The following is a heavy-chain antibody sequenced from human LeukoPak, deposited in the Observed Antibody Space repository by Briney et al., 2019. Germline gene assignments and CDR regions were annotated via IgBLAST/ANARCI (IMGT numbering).Heavy chain of an antibody. D-gene: IGHD1-26*01. J-gene: IGHJ4*02. CDR2: IGGSDTNT. V-gene: IGHV3-23*01. CDR1: GFTFSSYA. Sequence: GGSLRLSCSASGFTFSSYAMSWVRQAPGKGLEWVSTIGGSDTNTYYADSVKGRFSISRDNAKNTLYLQMNSLRAEDTAVYYCARGAIVGANFDYWGQGTLVTVSS. CDR3: ARGAIVGANFDY.